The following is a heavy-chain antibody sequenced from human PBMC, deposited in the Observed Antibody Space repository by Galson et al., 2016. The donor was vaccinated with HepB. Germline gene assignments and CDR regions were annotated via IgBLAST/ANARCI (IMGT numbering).Heavy chain of an antibody. Sequence: SETLSLTCTVSGGSISSFYWSWIRQPPGQGLEWIGYIYYSGSTSYNPSFQSRVTISVDTSKNQFSLKLRSVTAADTAVYYCARDRDSSSYYSLDYWGQGTPVTVSS. CDR3: ARDRDSSSYYSLDY. D-gene: IGHD3-22*01. J-gene: IGHJ4*02. CDR2: IYYSGST. V-gene: IGHV4-59*01. CDR1: GGSISSFY.